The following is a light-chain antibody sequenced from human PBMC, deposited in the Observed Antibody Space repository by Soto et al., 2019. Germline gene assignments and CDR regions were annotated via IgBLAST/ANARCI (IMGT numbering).Light chain of an antibody. CDR3: QQYNNWPRT. CDR2: DAS. J-gene: IGKJ1*01. V-gene: IGKV3-15*01. CDR1: QSISSN. Sequence: IVMKQSPATLSVSPGERATLSCRASQSISSNLAWYPQKPGQPPRLLIYDASTRATGIPARFSGSGSGTEFTLTISSLQSADFAVYYCQQYNNWPRTFGLGTNVDI.